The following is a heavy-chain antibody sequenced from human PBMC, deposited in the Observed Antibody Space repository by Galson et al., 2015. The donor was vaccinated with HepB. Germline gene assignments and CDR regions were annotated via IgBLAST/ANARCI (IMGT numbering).Heavy chain of an antibody. Sequence: SVKVSCKASGYTFTSYAMHWVRQAPGQRLEWMGWINAGNGNTKYSQKFQGRVTITRDTSASTAYMELSSLRSEDTAVYYCARVRGSRKYYYDSSGPTHQYYFDYWGQGTLVTVSS. V-gene: IGHV1-3*01. J-gene: IGHJ4*02. CDR1: GYTFTSYA. D-gene: IGHD3-22*01. CDR2: INAGNGNT. CDR3: ARVRGSRKYYYDSSGPTHQYYFDY.